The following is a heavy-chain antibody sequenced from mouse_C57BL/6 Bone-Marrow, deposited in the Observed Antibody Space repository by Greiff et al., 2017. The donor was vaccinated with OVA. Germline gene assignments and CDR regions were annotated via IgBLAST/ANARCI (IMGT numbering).Heavy chain of an antibody. D-gene: IGHD2-2*01. CDR1: GFNIKDYY. Sequence: EVQLVESGAELVKPGASVKLSCTASGFNIKDYYMHWVKQRTEQGLEWIGRIDPEDGETKYAPKFQGKATITADTSSNTAYLQLSSLTSEDTAVYYWARWGLRLGLYWYFDVWGTGTTVTVSS. CDR3: ARWGLRLGLYWYFDV. V-gene: IGHV14-2*01. CDR2: IDPEDGET. J-gene: IGHJ1*03.